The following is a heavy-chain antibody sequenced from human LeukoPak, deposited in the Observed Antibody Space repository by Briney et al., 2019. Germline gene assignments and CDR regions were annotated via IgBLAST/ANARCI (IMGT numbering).Heavy chain of an antibody. J-gene: IGHJ5*02. V-gene: IGHV3-23*01. D-gene: IGHD2-21*01. CDR1: GFTFDNHA. Sequence: GGSLRLSCAASGFTFDNHAMTCVRQAPGKGLEWVSLITGTGFDTYTANSVKGRFITSRDNSKNSLYLRLNSLRPEDTAMYYCAKMAIAKGATQGRGFLQFDLWGQGTLVTVSS. CDR2: ITGTGFDT. CDR3: AKMAIAKGATQGRGFLQFDL.